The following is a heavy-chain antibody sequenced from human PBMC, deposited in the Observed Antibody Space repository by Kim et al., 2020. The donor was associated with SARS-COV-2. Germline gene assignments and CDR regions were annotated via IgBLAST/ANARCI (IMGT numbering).Heavy chain of an antibody. V-gene: IGHV1-24*01. CDR1: GYTLTELS. CDR2: FDPEDGET. D-gene: IGHD1-26*01. J-gene: IGHJ6*02. CDR3: ATSPAIVGAPDDYYYYYGMDV. Sequence: ASVKVSCKVSGYTLTELSMLWVRQAPGKGLEWMGGFDPEDGETIYAQKFQGRVTMTEDTSTDTAYMELSSLRSEDTAVYYCATSPAIVGAPDDYYYYYGMDVWGQGTTVTVSS.